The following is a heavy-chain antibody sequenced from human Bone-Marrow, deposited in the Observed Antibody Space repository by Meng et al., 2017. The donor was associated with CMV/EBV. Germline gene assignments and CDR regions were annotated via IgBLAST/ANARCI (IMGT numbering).Heavy chain of an antibody. D-gene: IGHD6-19*01. Sequence: QVQLVQSGAEVKKPGASVKVSCKASGYTLTDYYIHWVRQAPGQWLEWMGWINPNTDTNYAQNCQGRVTMTRDMSINTAYMELSRLTSGDTAVYYCARSSGWSRFDYWGQGTLVTVSS. CDR1: GYTLTDYY. V-gene: IGHV1-2*02. CDR2: INPNTDT. CDR3: ARSSGWSRFDY. J-gene: IGHJ4*02.